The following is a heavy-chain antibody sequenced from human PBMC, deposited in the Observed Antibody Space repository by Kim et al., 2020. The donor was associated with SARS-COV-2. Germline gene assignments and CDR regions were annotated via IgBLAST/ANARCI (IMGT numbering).Heavy chain of an antibody. J-gene: IGHJ3*02. V-gene: IGHV1-2*05. D-gene: IGHD6-13*01. CDR3: AREMSSSGYGFDI. Sequence: YAQKVQGRVTMTRDTSISTDYMEVSRLRSDDTVVYYCAREMSSSGYGFDIWGQGTMVTVSS.